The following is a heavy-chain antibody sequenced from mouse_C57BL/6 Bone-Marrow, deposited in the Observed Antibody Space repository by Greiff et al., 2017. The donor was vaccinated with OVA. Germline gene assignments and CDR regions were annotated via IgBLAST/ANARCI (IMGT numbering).Heavy chain of an antibody. CDR2: ILPGSGST. CDR3: ARGDYYGSSLTEDFDV. CDR1: GYTFTGYW. Sequence: QVQLQQSGAELMKPGASVKLSCKATGYTFTGYWIEWVKQRPGHGLEWIGEILPGSGSTNYNEKFKGKATFNADTSSNTAYMQLSSLTTEDSAIYYCARGDYYGSSLTEDFDVWGTGTTVTVSA. V-gene: IGHV1-9*01. J-gene: IGHJ1*03. D-gene: IGHD1-1*01.